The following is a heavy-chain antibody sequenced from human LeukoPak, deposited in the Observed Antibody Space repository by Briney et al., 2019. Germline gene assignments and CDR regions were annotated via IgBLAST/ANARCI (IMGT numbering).Heavy chain of an antibody. CDR2: ISISGST. Sequence: KPSETLSLTCTVSGGSISSYSWSWIPQPAGKGLEWIGRISISGSTDYNPSLKSRVTMSVDTSKRQFSLNLSSVTAAYTAVYFCARDQTYYVSSGYYYVTYLQHWGQGILVTVSS. V-gene: IGHV4-4*07. CDR3: ARDQTYYVSSGYYYVTYLQH. J-gene: IGHJ1*01. D-gene: IGHD3-22*01. CDR1: GGSISSYS.